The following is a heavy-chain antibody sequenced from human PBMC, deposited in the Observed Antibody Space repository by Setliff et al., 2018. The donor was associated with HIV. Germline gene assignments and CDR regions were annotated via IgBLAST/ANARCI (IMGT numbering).Heavy chain of an antibody. CDR2: IVVGSGNT. CDR3: AAGPDYYYYYMDV. J-gene: IGHJ6*03. V-gene: IGHV1-58*02. CDR1: GFTFTTSA. Sequence: VASVKVSCKASGFTFTTSAMQWVRQARVQRLEWIGWIVVGSGNTNYAQKFQERVTITRDMSTSTAYMELSSLRSEDTAVYYCAAGPDYYYYYMDVWGKGTTVTVSS.